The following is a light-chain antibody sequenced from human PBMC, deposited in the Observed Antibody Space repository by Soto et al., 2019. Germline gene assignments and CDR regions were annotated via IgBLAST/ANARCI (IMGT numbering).Light chain of an antibody. Sequence: IQMTHSPASLSASVLYRVTITFLAIQHISTWLTWYQQKPGKAPKLLIYAASILQSGVPSRFSGSGSGTDFTLTISGLQPEDLATYYCQQANSFPGTFGGGTKVDIK. J-gene: IGKJ4*01. CDR3: QQANSFPGT. V-gene: IGKV1-12*01. CDR2: AAS. CDR1: QHISTW.